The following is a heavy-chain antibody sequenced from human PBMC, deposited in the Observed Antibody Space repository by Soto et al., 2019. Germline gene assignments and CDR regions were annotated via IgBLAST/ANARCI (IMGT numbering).Heavy chain of an antibody. Sequence: QVHLVESGGGVVQPGRSLRLSCAASGFSFRSYAMHWVRQAPGKGLEWVAVISYDGNDKNYTDSVKGRFTISRDNVKNTLYLQMNNMRVEDTAVYHCAKDSPSAPFDHGGQGILVTVSS. J-gene: IGHJ4*02. CDR3: AKDSPSAPFDH. V-gene: IGHV3-30*18. CDR2: ISYDGNDK. CDR1: GFSFRSYA.